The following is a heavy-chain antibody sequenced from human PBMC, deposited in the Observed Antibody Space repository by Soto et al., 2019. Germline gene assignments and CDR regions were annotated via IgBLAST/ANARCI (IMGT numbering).Heavy chain of an antibody. CDR3: ARDLGRNYDFWSGWQTDAFDI. Sequence: QVQLVQSGAEVKKPGSSVKVSCMASGGTFSSYAISWVRQAPGQGLEWMGGIIPIFGTANYAQKFQGRVTITADESTSTAYMELSSLRSEDTAVYYCARDLGRNYDFWSGWQTDAFDIWGQGTMVTVSS. D-gene: IGHD3-3*01. CDR1: GGTFSSYA. J-gene: IGHJ3*02. CDR2: IIPIFGTA. V-gene: IGHV1-69*01.